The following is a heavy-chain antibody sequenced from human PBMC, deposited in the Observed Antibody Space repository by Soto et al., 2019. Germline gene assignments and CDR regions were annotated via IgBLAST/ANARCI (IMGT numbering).Heavy chain of an antibody. CDR3: ARDTYYYGSGSL. CDR1: GGSISSYY. J-gene: IGHJ4*02. Sequence: SETLSLTGTVCGGSISSYYCSWIRQPPWKGLEWIGYIYYSGSTDYNPSLKSRVTISVDTSKNQFSLKLSSVTAADTAVYYCARDTYYYGSGSLWGQGTLVTVYS. CDR2: IYYSGST. D-gene: IGHD3-10*01. V-gene: IGHV4-59*01.